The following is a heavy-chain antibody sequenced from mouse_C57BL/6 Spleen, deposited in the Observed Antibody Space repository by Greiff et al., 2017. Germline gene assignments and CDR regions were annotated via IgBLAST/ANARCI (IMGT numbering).Heavy chain of an antibody. J-gene: IGHJ4*01. CDR1: GYTFTSYW. V-gene: IGHV1-69*01. Sequence: QVHVKQPGAELVMPGASVKLSCKASGYTFTSYWMHWVKQRPGQGLEWIGEIDPSDSYTNYNQKFKGKSTLTVDKSSSTAYMQLSSLTSADSAVYYCARLVATPYYAMDYWGQGTSVTVSS. CDR2: IDPSDSYT. D-gene: IGHD1-1*01. CDR3: ARLVATPYYAMDY.